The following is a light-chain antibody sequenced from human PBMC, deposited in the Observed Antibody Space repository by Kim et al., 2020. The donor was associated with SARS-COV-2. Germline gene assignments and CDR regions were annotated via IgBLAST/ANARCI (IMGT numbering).Light chain of an antibody. CDR3: QQYGNSPPS. Sequence: AQGERATRSCRASQSVSSSDLAWYQQKPGQAPRLLISGASSRATGIPDRFSGSGSGTDFTLTITRLEPEDFAVYYCQQYGNSPPSFGGGTKVDIK. V-gene: IGKV3-20*01. CDR1: QSVSSSD. J-gene: IGKJ4*01. CDR2: GAS.